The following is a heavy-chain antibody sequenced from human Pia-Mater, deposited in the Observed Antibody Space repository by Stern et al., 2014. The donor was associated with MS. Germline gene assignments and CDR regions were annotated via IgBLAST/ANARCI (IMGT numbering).Heavy chain of an antibody. CDR1: GFTFDDYA. CDR2: ISWNSGSI. D-gene: IGHD6-19*01. V-gene: IGHV3-9*01. J-gene: IGHJ4*02. CDR3: AKPLHSGYSSGWYDY. Sequence: VQLVESGGALVHPGRSLRLSCAASGFTFDDYAMHWVRQAPGKGLEWAPGISWNSGSIGYADSVKGRFTISRDNAKNSLYLQMNSLRAEDTALYYCAKPLHSGYSSGWYDYWGQGTLVTVSS.